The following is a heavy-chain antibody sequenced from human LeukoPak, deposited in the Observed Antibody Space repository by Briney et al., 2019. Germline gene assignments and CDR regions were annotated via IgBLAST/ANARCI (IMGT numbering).Heavy chain of an antibody. Sequence: ASVKVSCKASGYTFTSYGISWVRQAPGQGLEWMGWISAYNGNTNYAQKLQGRVTMTTDTSTSTAYMELRSLRSDDTAVYYCARDPALGYTSGWYNWFDPWGQGSLVTVSS. CDR1: GYTFTSYG. CDR3: ARDPALGYTSGWYNWFDP. V-gene: IGHV1-18*01. CDR2: ISAYNGNT. J-gene: IGHJ5*02. D-gene: IGHD6-19*01.